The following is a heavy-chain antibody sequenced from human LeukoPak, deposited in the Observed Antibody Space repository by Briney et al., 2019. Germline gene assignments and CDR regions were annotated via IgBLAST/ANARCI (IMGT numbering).Heavy chain of an antibody. Sequence: PGTSLRLSCAASGFPFNAYWMTWVRQAPGKGLEWVANIRQDGDTKYYVDSVKGRFTISRDNAMNSLYLQMNSLRAEDTAIYYCARSLPYGTTWYGRSDFWGQGTLVTVSS. J-gene: IGHJ4*02. CDR1: GFPFNAYW. V-gene: IGHV3-7*03. D-gene: IGHD6-13*01. CDR2: IRQDGDTK. CDR3: ARSLPYGTTWYGRSDF.